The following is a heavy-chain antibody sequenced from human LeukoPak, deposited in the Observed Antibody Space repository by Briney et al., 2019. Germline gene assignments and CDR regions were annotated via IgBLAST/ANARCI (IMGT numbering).Heavy chain of an antibody. CDR3: AGLGYCSSTSCYPDY. Sequence: SETLSLTCAVSDYSISSLYYRGWIRQPPGRGLEWIASIHHSGSTDYNPSLKSRVTISVDMSKNQFSLKLRYVTAADTAVYYCAGLGYCSSTSCYPDYWGQGTLVTVSS. D-gene: IGHD2-2*01. J-gene: IGHJ4*02. V-gene: IGHV4-38-2*01. CDR1: DYSISSLYY. CDR2: IHHSGST.